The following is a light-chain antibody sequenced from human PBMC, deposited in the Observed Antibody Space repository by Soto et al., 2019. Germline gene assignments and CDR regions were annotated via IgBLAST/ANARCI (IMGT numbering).Light chain of an antibody. V-gene: IGKV1-5*01. CDR3: QHYDSYSPVT. J-gene: IGKJ4*01. Sequence: DIQMTQSPSTLSASVGDRVTIACRASHSISRSLAWYQQQAGKAPKLLISDASNLESVVPSRFSGSGSGTEFTLTISSLQPDDYATYYCQHYDSYSPVTFGGGTKVEIK. CDR1: HSISRS. CDR2: DAS.